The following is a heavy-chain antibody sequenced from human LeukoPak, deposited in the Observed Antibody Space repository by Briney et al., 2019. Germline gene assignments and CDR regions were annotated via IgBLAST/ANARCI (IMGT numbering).Heavy chain of an antibody. CDR3: ARRISGAPYAFDI. CDR2: MYTGGST. V-gene: IGHV3-53*01. CDR1: GFMVSRNY. J-gene: IGHJ3*02. Sequence: PGGSLRLSCAASGFMVSRNYMSWVRQAPGKGLEWVSVMYTGGSTYYADSVKGRFTISRDNSKNTLNLQMNSLRAEDTALYYCARRISGAPYAFDIWGQGTIVTVSS.